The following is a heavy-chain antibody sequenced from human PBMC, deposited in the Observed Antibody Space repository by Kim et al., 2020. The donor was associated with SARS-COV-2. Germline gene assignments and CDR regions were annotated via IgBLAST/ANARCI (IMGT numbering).Heavy chain of an antibody. Sequence: ASVKVSCKASGYTFINYPINWVRQAPGQGLEWMGWINTNTGNPTYAQGFTGRVVFSLDTSVTTAYLQISSLKSDDTAVYYCATERPPVGGATDYWGQGTLVTVSS. CDR3: ATERPPVGGATDY. J-gene: IGHJ4*02. V-gene: IGHV7-4-1*02. CDR2: INTNTGNP. D-gene: IGHD1-26*01. CDR1: GYTFINYP.